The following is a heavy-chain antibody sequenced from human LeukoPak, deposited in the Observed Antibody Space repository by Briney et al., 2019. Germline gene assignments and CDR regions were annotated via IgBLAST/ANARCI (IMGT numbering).Heavy chain of an antibody. CDR2: ISGSGGST. J-gene: IGHJ4*02. CDR1: GFTFSSYA. D-gene: IGHD3-10*02. CDR3: AKDRGDVRGVIILFDY. V-gene: IGHV3-23*01. Sequence: TGGSLRLSCAASGFTFSSYAMSWVRQAPGKGLEWVSAISGSGGSTYYADSVKGRFTISRDNSKNTLYLQMNSLRAEDTAVYYCAKDRGDVRGVIILFDYWGQGTLVTVSS.